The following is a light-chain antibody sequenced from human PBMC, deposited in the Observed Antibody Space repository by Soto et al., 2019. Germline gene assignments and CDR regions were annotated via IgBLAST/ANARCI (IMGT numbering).Light chain of an antibody. CDR1: SSDIGDSNY. J-gene: IGLJ1*01. V-gene: IGLV2-14*03. CDR2: DVS. Sequence: QSALTQPASVSGSPGQSITISCTGTSSDIGDSNYVSWYQQHPGKAPKLVIYDVSNRPSGVSNRFSGSKSANTASLTISGLQAEDEADYYCSSFRSSSTSYVFGTGTMVTV. CDR3: SSFRSSSTSYV.